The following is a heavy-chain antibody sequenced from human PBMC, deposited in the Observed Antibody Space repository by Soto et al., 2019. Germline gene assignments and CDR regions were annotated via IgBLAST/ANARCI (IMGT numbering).Heavy chain of an antibody. CDR2: INHSGST. CDR1: GGSFSGYY. D-gene: IGHD7-27*01. CDR3: ARRWLLGRLHYYYGMYV. Sequence: SETLSLTCAVYGGSFSGYYWSWIRQPPGKGLEWIGEINHSGSTNYTPSLKSRVTVSVDTSKNRFSLKLSSVTAADTAVYYCARRWLLGRLHYYYGMYVWGQGTTVTVSS. J-gene: IGHJ6*02. V-gene: IGHV4-34*01.